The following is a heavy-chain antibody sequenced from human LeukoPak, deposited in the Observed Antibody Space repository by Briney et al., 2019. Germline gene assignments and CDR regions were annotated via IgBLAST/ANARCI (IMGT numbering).Heavy chain of an antibody. CDR3: ARETRVRGVTRTQIDY. V-gene: IGHV1-2*02. D-gene: IGHD3-10*01. Sequence: GASVKVSCKASGYTFTGYYMHWVRQAPGQGLEWMGWINPNSGGTNYAQKFQGRVTMTRDTSISTAYMELSRLRSDDTAVYYCARETRVRGVTRTQIDYWGQGTLVTVSS. CDR1: GYTFTGYY. CDR2: INPNSGGT. J-gene: IGHJ4*02.